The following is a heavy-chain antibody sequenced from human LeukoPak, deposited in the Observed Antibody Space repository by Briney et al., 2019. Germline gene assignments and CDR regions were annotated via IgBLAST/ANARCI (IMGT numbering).Heavy chain of an antibody. Sequence: PLASVKVSCKASGYTLTSYGISWVRQAPGQGLEWMGWISGYNGNTNYEQKVQGRVTMTTDTSTNTAYMELRSLRSDDTAVYYCARDLGSNFYYALDYWGQGTLVTVSS. D-gene: IGHD3-22*01. CDR1: GYTLTSYG. CDR3: ARDLGSNFYYALDY. CDR2: ISGYNGNT. J-gene: IGHJ4*02. V-gene: IGHV1-18*01.